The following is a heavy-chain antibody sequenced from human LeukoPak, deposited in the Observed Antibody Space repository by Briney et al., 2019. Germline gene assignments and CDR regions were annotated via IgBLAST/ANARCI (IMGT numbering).Heavy chain of an antibody. Sequence: GGSLRLSCAASGFTFSSYSMNWVRQAPGKGLEWVSSISSGSSYIYYADSVKGRFTISRDNAKNSLYLQMNSLRAEDTAVYYCARDGDSSGYPFDYWGQGTLVTVSS. D-gene: IGHD3-22*01. CDR2: ISSGSSYI. CDR3: ARDGDSSGYPFDY. J-gene: IGHJ4*02. V-gene: IGHV3-21*01. CDR1: GFTFSSYS.